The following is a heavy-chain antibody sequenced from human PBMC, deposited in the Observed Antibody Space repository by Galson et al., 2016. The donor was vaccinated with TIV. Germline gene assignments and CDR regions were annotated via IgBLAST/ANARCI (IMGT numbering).Heavy chain of an antibody. Sequence: SLRLSCAASGFTVQRNFMSWVRQAPEKGLEWVSIIYPDGATFYAESMKGRFGISRDTSQNTLSLQMNSLRAEDTALYYCVRAETPNNADDWGPGTLGTVSS. J-gene: IGHJ4*02. CDR1: GFTVQRNF. D-gene: IGHD1-14*01. V-gene: IGHV3-53*01. CDR3: VRAETPNNADD. CDR2: IYPDGAT.